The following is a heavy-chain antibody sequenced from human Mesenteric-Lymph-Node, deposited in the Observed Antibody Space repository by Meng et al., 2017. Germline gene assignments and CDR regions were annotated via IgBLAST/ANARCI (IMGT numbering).Heavy chain of an antibody. CDR2: IYSGGST. CDR3: AKARGGSYREYFQH. CDR1: GFTVSSNY. Sequence: GESLKISCAASGFTVSSNYMSWVRQAPGKGLEWVSVIYSGGSTYYADSVKGRFTISRDNSKNTLYLQMNSLRAEDTAVYYCAKARGGSYREYFQHWGQGTLVTVSS. J-gene: IGHJ1*01. V-gene: IGHV3-53*01. D-gene: IGHD1-26*01.